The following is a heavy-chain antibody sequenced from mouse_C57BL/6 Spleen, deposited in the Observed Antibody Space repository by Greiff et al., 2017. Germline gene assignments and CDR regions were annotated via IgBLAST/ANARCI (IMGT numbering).Heavy chain of an antibody. Sequence: QVQLQQSGAELVRPGASVTLSCKASGYTFTDYELHWVKQTPVHGLEWIGAIDPETGGTAYNQKFKGKAILTADKSASTAYMELRSLTSEDSAVYYCTRSDGLRRWFAYWGQGTLVTVSA. CDR2: IDPETGGT. J-gene: IGHJ3*01. CDR3: TRSDGLRRWFAY. CDR1: GYTFTDYE. D-gene: IGHD2-4*01. V-gene: IGHV1-15*01.